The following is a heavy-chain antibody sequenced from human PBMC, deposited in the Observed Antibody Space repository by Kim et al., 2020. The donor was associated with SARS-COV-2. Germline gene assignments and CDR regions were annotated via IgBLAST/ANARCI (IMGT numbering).Heavy chain of an antibody. J-gene: IGHJ4*02. V-gene: IGHV1-24*01. CDR1: GYTLTELS. CDR3: ATVLRSSWYDYRYFDY. Sequence: ASVKVSCKVSGYTLTELSMHWVRQAPGKGLEWMGGFDPEDGETIYAQKFQGRVTMTEDTSTDTAYMELSSLRSEDTAVYYCATVLRSSWYDYRYFDYWGQGTLVTVSS. D-gene: IGHD6-13*01. CDR2: FDPEDGET.